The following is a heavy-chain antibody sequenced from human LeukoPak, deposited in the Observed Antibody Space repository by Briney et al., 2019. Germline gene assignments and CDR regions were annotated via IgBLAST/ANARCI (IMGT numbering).Heavy chain of an antibody. J-gene: IGHJ4*02. V-gene: IGHV3-53*01. D-gene: IGHD2-21*01. Sequence: GGSLRLSCVASGFTFSDYAMSWVRQAPGKGLEWVSVIYSGGSTYYADSVKGRFTISRDNSKNTLYLQMNSLRAEDTAVYYCARASRNSLFDYWGQGTLVTVSS. CDR3: ARASRNSLFDY. CDR2: IYSGGST. CDR1: GFTFSDYA.